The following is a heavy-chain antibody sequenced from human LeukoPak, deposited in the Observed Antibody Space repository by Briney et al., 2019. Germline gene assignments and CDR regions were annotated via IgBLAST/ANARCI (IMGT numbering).Heavy chain of an antibody. CDR1: GDSMSNYH. CDR3: ARVGPAIPACCGYLDV. CDR2: VHASRGT. J-gene: IGHJ6*03. V-gene: IGHV4-4*07. Sequence: SETLPLTCSVSGDSMSNYHWSWIRQPAGKGLEWIGRVHASRGTTNNSSLKSRVTMSVDTSKNQFSLRLISVTAADSAVYYCARVGPAIPACCGYLDVWGKGTTVTVSS. D-gene: IGHD2-2*01.